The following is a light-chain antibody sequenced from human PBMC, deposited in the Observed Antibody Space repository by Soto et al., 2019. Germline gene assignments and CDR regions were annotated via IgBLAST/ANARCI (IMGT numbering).Light chain of an antibody. CDR2: SAS. J-gene: IGKJ2*01. CDR3: QQSYTSPYT. Sequence: DIQMTQSPSTLSASVGDRVTITCRASQSISGWLAWYQQKPGKAPKLLMYSASRLQSGVSSRFSGSGSGTDFTLSISSLQPEDFATYYCQQSYTSPYTFGQGTKLEIE. V-gene: IGKV1-39*01. CDR1: QSISGW.